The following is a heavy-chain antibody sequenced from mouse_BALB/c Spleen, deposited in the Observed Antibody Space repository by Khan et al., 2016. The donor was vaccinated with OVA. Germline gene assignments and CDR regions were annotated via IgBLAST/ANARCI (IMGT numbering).Heavy chain of an antibody. J-gene: IGHJ2*01. D-gene: IGHD1-1*01. CDR3: ARVYGGDFDY. CDR1: GYSITTDYA. CDR2: ISYSGNT. V-gene: IGHV3-2*02. Sequence: VQPKQSGPGLVKPSQSLSLTCTVTGYSITTDYAWNWLRQFPGNKLEWMGYISYSGNTKYNPSLKSRISITRDTSKNQFFLQLKSVTTDDTARYYCARVYGGDFDYWGQGTTLTVSS.